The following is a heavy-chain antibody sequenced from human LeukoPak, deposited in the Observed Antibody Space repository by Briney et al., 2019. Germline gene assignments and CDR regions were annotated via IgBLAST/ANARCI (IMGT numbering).Heavy chain of an antibody. V-gene: IGHV4-59*01. CDR1: GGSISSYY. CDR2: IYYSGST. CDR3: ARLYSSGWLDYYYYYYMDV. J-gene: IGHJ6*03. Sequence: KASETLSLTCTVSGGSISSYYWSWIRQPPGKGLEWIGYIYYSGSTNYNPSLKSRVTISVDTSKNQFSLKLSSVTAADTAVYYCARLYSSGWLDYYYYYYMDVWGKGTTVTISS. D-gene: IGHD6-19*01.